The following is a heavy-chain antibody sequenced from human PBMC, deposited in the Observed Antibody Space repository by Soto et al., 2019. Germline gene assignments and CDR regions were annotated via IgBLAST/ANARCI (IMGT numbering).Heavy chain of an antibody. J-gene: IGHJ6*02. CDR1: GFTFSSYS. CDR2: ISSSSSTI. CDR3: ARDDSIAVAGTVRYYYGMDV. Sequence: GGSLRLSCAASGFTFSSYSMNWVRQAPGKGLEWVSYISSSSSTIYYADSVKGRFTISRDNAKNSLYLQMNSLRDEDTAVYYCARDDSIAVAGTVRYYYGMDVWGQGTTVTVSS. D-gene: IGHD6-19*01. V-gene: IGHV3-48*02.